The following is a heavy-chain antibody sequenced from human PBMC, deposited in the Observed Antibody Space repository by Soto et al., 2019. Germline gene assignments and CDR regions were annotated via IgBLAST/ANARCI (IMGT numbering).Heavy chain of an antibody. V-gene: IGHV1-69*02. CDR1: GGTFSSYT. Sequence: ASVKVSCKASGGTFSSYTISWVRQAPGQGLEWMGRIIPILGIANYAQKFQGRVTITADKSTSTAYMELSSLRSEDTAVYYCARYGEQEPKRTWFDPWGPGPLVNVPS. J-gene: IGHJ5*02. CDR3: ARYGEQEPKRTWFDP. CDR2: IIPILGIA. D-gene: IGHD1-1*01.